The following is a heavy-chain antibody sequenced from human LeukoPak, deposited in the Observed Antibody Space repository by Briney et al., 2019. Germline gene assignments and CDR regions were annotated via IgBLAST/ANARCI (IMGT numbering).Heavy chain of an antibody. CDR2: TYYRSKWYN. J-gene: IGHJ4*02. Sequence: IXQSPSXXXEWLGRTYYRSKWYNDYAVSVKSRITINPDTSKNQFSLQLNSVTPEDTAVYYCARSDPFDYWGQGTLVTVSS. CDR3: ARSDPFDY. V-gene: IGHV6-1*01.